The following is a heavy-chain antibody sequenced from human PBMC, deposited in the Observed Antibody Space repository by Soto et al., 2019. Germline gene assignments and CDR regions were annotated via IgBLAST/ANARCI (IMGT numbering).Heavy chain of an antibody. D-gene: IGHD1-26*01. CDR1: GFTFSSYA. V-gene: IGHV3-23*01. Sequence: GSLRLSCAASGFTFSSYAMSWVRQAPGKGLEWVSAISGSGGSTYYADSVKGRFTISRDNSKNTLYLQMNSLRAEDTAVYYCAKDTYSGSYYGSDYWGQGTLVTVSS. CDR3: AKDTYSGSYYGSDY. J-gene: IGHJ4*02. CDR2: ISGSGGST.